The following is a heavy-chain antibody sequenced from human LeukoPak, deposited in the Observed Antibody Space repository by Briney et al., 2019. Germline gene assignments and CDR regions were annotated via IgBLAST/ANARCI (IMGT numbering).Heavy chain of an antibody. CDR1: GGSISNYY. CDR2: IYYSGST. J-gene: IGHJ4*02. Sequence: SETLSLTCTVSGGSISNYYWSWIRQPPGKGLEWIGYIYYSGSTNYNPSLKSRVTISVDTSKNQFSLKLSSVTAADTAVYYCASGYYYGSGSYWGQGTLVTVSS. D-gene: IGHD3-10*01. V-gene: IGHV4-59*08. CDR3: ASGYYYGSGSY.